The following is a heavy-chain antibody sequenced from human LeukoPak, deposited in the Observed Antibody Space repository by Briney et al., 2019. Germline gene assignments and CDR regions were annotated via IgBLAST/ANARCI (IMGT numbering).Heavy chain of an antibody. CDR2: ISAYNGNT. V-gene: IGHV1-18*01. Sequence: GASVKVSCKASGYTFTSYGISWVRQAPGQGLEWMGWISAYNGNTNYAQKLQGRVTMTTDTSTSTAYMELRGLRSDDTAVYYCARAVGPTKENGADPIVVVNTDFDYWGQGTLVTVSS. CDR3: ARAVGPTKENGADPIVVVNTDFDY. CDR1: GYTFTSYG. J-gene: IGHJ4*02. D-gene: IGHD3-22*01.